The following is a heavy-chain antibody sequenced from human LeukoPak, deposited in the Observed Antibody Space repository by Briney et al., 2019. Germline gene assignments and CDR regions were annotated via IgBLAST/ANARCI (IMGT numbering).Heavy chain of an antibody. CDR3: ARGDGTYYYDSSGFRPTYYFDY. J-gene: IGHJ4*02. CDR1: GYTFTGYY. Sequence: ASVKVSCKASGYTFTGYYMHWVRQAPGQGLEWMGWINPNSGGTNYAQKFQGRVTMTRDTSISTAYMELSRLRSDDTAVYYCARGDGTYYYDSSGFRPTYYFDYWGQGTLVTVSS. CDR2: INPNSGGT. D-gene: IGHD3-22*01. V-gene: IGHV1-2*02.